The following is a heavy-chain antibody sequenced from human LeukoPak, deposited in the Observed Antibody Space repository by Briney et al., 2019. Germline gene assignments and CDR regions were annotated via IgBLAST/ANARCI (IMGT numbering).Heavy chain of an antibody. CDR3: ATDGRGWFGEY. CDR1: GDIFNSYS. D-gene: IGHD3-10*01. J-gene: IGHJ4*02. CDR2: IIPILGIA. Sequence: GASVKVSCKASGDIFNSYSVSWVRQAPGQGLEWMGRIIPILGIANYAQKFQGRVTITADKSTSTAYMELSSLRSEDTAVYYCATDGRGWFGEYWGQGTLVTVSS. V-gene: IGHV1-69*02.